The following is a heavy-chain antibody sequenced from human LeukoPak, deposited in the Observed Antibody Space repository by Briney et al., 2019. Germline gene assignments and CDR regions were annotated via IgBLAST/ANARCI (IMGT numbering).Heavy chain of an antibody. Sequence: GGSLGLSCAASGFTFSSYWMSWVRQAPGKGLEWVANIKQDASEKYYVDSVKGRFTISRDNAKNSLYLQMNSLRAEDTAVYYCARYCGGDCYGMDVWGQGTTVTVSS. D-gene: IGHD2-21*01. V-gene: IGHV3-7*01. CDR1: GFTFSSYW. CDR3: ARYCGGDCYGMDV. J-gene: IGHJ6*02. CDR2: IKQDASEK.